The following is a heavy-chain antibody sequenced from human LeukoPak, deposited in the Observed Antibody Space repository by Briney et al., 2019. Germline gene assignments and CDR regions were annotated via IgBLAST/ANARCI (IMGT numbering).Heavy chain of an antibody. CDR2: MRDRTKNYPT. CDR1: VFGFQGSA. V-gene: IGHV3-73*01. CDR3: SSHLEYATPDS. J-gene: IGHJ4*02. D-gene: IGHD2-15*01. Sequence: GGSLTLSCAACVFGFQGSAVHWVRQSSGRGLEWVGCMRDRTKNYPTIYAASMRGRFTISRDDSKNTATLRMNTLKIDDSAVYLCSSHLEYATPDSWGRGALVSVSS.